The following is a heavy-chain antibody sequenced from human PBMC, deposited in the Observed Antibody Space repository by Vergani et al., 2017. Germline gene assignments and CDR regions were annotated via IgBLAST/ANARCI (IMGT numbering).Heavy chain of an antibody. CDR3: ARNVDYYDSSSYYYVYAFDI. CDR2: SSSSSSYI. J-gene: IGHJ3*02. V-gene: IGHV3-21*01. D-gene: IGHD3-22*01. Sequence: EVQLVESGGGLVKPGGSLRLSCAASGFTFSSYSMNWVRQAPGKGLELVSSSSSSSSYIYYADSVKGRFTISRDNAKNSLYLQMNSLRAEDTAVYYCARNVDYYDSSSYYYVYAFDIWGQGTMVTVSS. CDR1: GFTFSSYS.